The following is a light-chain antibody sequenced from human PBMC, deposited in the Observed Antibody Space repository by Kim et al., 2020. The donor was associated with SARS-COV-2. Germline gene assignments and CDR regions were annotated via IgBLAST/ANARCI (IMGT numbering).Light chain of an antibody. Sequence: ASVEDTITNSCRASQAMDKSLNWYQHKPEIPPSLLIYDASTLQSGVPPRYRGRGSGTEFTLIINSLQPEDLATYFCQQSSALPRTFGQGTKVDIK. J-gene: IGKJ1*01. CDR3: QQSSALPRT. CDR2: DAS. CDR1: QAMDKS. V-gene: IGKV1-39*01.